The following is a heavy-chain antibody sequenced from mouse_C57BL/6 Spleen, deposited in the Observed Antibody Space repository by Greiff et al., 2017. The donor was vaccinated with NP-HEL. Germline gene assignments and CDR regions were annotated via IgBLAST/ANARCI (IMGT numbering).Heavy chain of an antibody. CDR3: ARHDYYGSTHYFDY. J-gene: IGHJ2*01. Sequence: QVQLQQPGAELVKPGASVKLSCKASGYTFTSYWMHWVKQRPGRGLEWIGRIDPNSGGTKYNEKFKSKATLTVDKPSSTAYMQLSSLTSEDSAVYYCARHDYYGSTHYFDYWGQGTTLTVSS. CDR2: IDPNSGGT. CDR1: GYTFTSYW. D-gene: IGHD1-1*01. V-gene: IGHV1-72*01.